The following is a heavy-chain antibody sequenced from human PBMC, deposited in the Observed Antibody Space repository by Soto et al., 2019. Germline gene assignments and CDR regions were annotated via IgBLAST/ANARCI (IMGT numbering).Heavy chain of an antibody. CDR1: GFTFSNCA. CDR2: ISNDGTNK. V-gene: IGHV3-30-3*01. CDR3: AAAFLAAEIDF. J-gene: IGHJ4*01. Sequence: GGSVRLSCAASGFTFSNCAMHWIRQAPGRGLEWVALISNDGTNKYYADSVKGRLTISRDNSKSILYLQMNSLRAEDTALYYCAAAFLAAEIDFWGHGTLVTVSS. D-gene: IGHD6-13*01.